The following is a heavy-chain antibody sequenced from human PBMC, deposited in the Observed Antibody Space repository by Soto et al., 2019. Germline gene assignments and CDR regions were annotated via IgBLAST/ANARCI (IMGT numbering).Heavy chain of an antibody. CDR1: GGSISSYY. Sequence: QVQLQESGPGLVKPSETLSLICTVSGGSISSYYWSWIRQPPGKGLEWIGYISDSGSPTYSPSLKSRLTFSVDASKNQVSLNLTSVTAADTAVYFCARVWRRGWHFDLWGRGTLATVSS. J-gene: IGHJ2*01. D-gene: IGHD1-1*01. CDR3: ARVWRRGWHFDL. CDR2: ISDSGSP. V-gene: IGHV4-59*01.